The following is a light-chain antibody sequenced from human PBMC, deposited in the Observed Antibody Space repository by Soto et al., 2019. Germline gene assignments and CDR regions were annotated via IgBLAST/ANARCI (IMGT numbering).Light chain of an antibody. J-gene: IGLJ1*01. CDR3: CSYAGDDTFV. CDR1: SSDVGVYKY. Sequence: QSALIQPRSVSGSPGQSVTISCTGTSSDVGVYKYVSWYPQLPGKAPKLMIYDVITRPSGVPDRFSGSKSGNTASLTISGLQAEDEADYYCCSYAGDDTFVFGTGTKLTVL. V-gene: IGLV2-11*01. CDR2: DVI.